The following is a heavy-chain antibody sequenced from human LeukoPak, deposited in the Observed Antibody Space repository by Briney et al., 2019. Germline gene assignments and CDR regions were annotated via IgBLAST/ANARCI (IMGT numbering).Heavy chain of an antibody. J-gene: IGHJ4*02. CDR3: ARETMALVVAASLDY. Sequence: PGVSLRLSCAPSGFTFSSYAMHWVPQAPGKGLEWVAVITYDGSNKYYTDSVKGRFTISRDKSKNTLYLQMNRLRAEDTAVYYCARETMALVVAASLDYWGQGTLVTVSS. D-gene: IGHD2-15*01. CDR2: ITYDGSNK. V-gene: IGHV3-30-3*01. CDR1: GFTFSSYA.